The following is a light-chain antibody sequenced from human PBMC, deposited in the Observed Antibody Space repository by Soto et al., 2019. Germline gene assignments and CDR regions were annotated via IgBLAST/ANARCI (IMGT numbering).Light chain of an antibody. J-gene: IGKJ5*01. CDR1: QSVSSN. Sequence: EIVMTQSPATLSVSPGERATLSCRASQSVSSNFAWYQQKPGQAPRLLIYGASTRATGIPARFSGSGSGTEITLTISSLQSEDFAVYYCQQYNNWPPTFGQGTRLEIK. V-gene: IGKV3-15*01. CDR2: GAS. CDR3: QQYNNWPPT.